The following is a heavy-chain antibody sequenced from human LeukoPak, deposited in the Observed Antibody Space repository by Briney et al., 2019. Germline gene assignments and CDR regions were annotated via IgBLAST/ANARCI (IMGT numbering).Heavy chain of an antibody. CDR3: ARQEWDSDAWYYFDF. D-gene: IGHD1-26*01. CDR2: ISAYNGNT. V-gene: IGHV1-18*01. CDR1: GGTFSSYA. J-gene: IGHJ4*02. Sequence: ASVKVSCKASGGTFSSYAISWVRQAPGQGLEWMGWISAYNGNTNYAQKLQGRVTMTTDTSTSTAYMELRSLRSDDTAVYYCARQEWDSDAWYYFDFWGQGTLVTVSS.